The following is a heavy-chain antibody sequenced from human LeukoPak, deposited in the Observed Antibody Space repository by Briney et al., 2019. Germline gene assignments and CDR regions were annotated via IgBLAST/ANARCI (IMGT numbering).Heavy chain of an antibody. Sequence: PGGSLRLSCAASGFTFTDYYMSWIRQAPGKGLEWASYITDSGSYTTYADSVKGHFTISRDNAKSSLYLQMNSLRAEDTAVYYCARDRGYCSSTSCSLYYFDYWGQGTLVTVSS. J-gene: IGHJ4*02. D-gene: IGHD2-2*01. CDR2: ITDSGSYT. V-gene: IGHV3-11*06. CDR1: GFTFTDYY. CDR3: ARDRGYCSSTSCSLYYFDY.